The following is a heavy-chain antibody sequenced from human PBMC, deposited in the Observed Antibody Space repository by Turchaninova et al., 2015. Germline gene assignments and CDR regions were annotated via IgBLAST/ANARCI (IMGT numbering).Heavy chain of an antibody. J-gene: IGHJ3*02. CDR1: GFTFSSYD. CDR2: INTGGDT. CDR3: ARGARLHDAFDI. V-gene: IGHV3-13*01. Sequence: EVQLVASGGGLAQPGGCLGLSWSASGFTFSSYDKHWVRQATGKGLEWVATINTGGDTDYADSVKGRFTLSRENGRNSVFLQMRSLRVGDTAVYFCARGARLHDAFDIWGQGTKVTVSS. D-gene: IGHD3-16*01.